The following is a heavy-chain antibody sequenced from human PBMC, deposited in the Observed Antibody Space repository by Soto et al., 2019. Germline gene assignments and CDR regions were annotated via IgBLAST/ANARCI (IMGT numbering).Heavy chain of an antibody. CDR2: ISYDGSNK. CDR3: AKDDKDYYYGMDV. J-gene: IGHJ6*02. Sequence: QVQLVESGGGVVQPGRSLRLSCAASGFTFSSYGMHWVRQAPGKGLEWVAVISYDGSNKYYADSVKGRFTISRDNSKNTLYLQMNSLRAEDTAVYYCAKDDKDYYYGMDVWGQGTTVTVSS. V-gene: IGHV3-30*18. CDR1: GFTFSSYG.